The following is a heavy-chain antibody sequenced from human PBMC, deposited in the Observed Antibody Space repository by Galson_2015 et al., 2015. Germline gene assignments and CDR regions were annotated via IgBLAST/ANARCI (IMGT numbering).Heavy chain of an antibody. CDR3: TKGRGYSYSYHIDWFDS. Sequence: SLRLSCAASGFIFDDYTMYWVRQVPGKGLEWVSLISWDAGTTIYADSVKGRFAISRDNSRSSLYLQMNSLTTEDTAFYYCTKGRGYSYSYHIDWFDSWGQGTLVTVSS. CDR2: ISWDAGTT. D-gene: IGHD5-18*01. J-gene: IGHJ5*01. V-gene: IGHV3-43*01. CDR1: GFIFDDYT.